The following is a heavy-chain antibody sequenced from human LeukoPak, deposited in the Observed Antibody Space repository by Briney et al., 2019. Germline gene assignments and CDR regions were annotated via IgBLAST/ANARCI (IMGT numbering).Heavy chain of an antibody. V-gene: IGHV4-39*01. CDR1: GGSISSSPYY. D-gene: IGHD6-13*01. J-gene: IGHJ5*02. CDR3: AGHDDSGSSWYTSFDP. Sequence: SETLSLTCTVSGGSISSSPYYWAWIRQPPGKGLEWIGRVYYSGSTYYNPSLESRVTISVDTSRNQFSLSLSSMTDADTALYYCAGHDDSGSSWYTSFDPWGQGTLVTVSS. CDR2: VYYSGST.